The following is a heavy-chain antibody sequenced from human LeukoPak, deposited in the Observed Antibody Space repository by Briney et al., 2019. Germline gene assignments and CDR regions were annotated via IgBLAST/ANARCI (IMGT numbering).Heavy chain of an antibody. D-gene: IGHD5-18*01. Sequence: GAPVKVSCKASGYTFSNYGISWARQAPGQGLEWMGWINAYNGNTNYPQKFQGRVTMTTDTSTNTGYMELRSLRSDDTAVYFCARDQGAYTTMVDYWGQGTLVTVSS. CDR2: INAYNGNT. CDR1: GYTFSNYG. CDR3: ARDQGAYTTMVDY. J-gene: IGHJ4*02. V-gene: IGHV1-18*04.